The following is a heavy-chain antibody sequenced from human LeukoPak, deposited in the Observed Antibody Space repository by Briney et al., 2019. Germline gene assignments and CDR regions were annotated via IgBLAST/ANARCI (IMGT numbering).Heavy chain of an antibody. V-gene: IGHV1-69*05. J-gene: IGHJ6*03. CDR1: GGTFSSYA. CDR3: ARDISGYDFYYMDV. CDR2: IIPIFGTA. D-gene: IGHD5-12*01. Sequence: ASVKVSCKASGGTFSSYAISWVRQAPGQGLEWMGGIIPIFGTANYAQKFQGRVTITTDESTSTAYMELSSLRSEDTAVYYCARDISGYDFYYMDVWGKGTTVTVSS.